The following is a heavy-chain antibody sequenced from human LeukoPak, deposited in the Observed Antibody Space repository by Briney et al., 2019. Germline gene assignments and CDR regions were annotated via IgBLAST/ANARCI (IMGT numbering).Heavy chain of an antibody. CDR2: IIPILGIA. V-gene: IGHV1-69*04. J-gene: IGHJ6*02. CDR1: GGTFSSYA. CDR3: ARDPFRLGNHYGMDV. Sequence: AASVKVSCKASGGTFSSYAISWVRQAPGQGLEWMGRIIPILGIANYAQKFQGRVTITADKSTSTAYMELSSLRSEDTAVYYCARDPFRLGNHYGMDVWGQGTTVTVSS. D-gene: IGHD4-23*01.